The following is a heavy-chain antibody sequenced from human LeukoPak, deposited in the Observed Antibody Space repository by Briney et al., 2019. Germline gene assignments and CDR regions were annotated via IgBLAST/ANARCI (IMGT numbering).Heavy chain of an antibody. J-gene: IGHJ4*02. CDR2: IIPIFGTA. D-gene: IGHD3-10*01. CDR3: ASVEDHGSGYFDY. V-gene: IGHV1-69*13. Sequence: SVKVSCKASGGTFSSYAISWVRQAPGQGLEWTGGIIPIFGTANYAQKFQGRVTITADESTSTAYMELSSLRSEDTAVYYCASVEDHGSGYFDYWGQGTLVTVSS. CDR1: GGTFSSYA.